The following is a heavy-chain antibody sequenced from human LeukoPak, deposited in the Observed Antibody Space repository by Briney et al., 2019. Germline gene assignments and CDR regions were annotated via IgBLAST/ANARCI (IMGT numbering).Heavy chain of an antibody. CDR1: GGSISSYY. J-gene: IGHJ5*02. CDR3: ARGRSSYPRLTQRNWFDP. Sequence: SETLSLTCTVSGGSISSYYWSWIRQPPGKGLEWIGYIYYSGSTNYNPSLKSRVTISVDTSKNQFPLKLSSVTAADTAVYYCARGRSSYPRLTQRNWFDPWGQGTLVTVSS. D-gene: IGHD6-6*01. V-gene: IGHV4-59*12. CDR2: IYYSGST.